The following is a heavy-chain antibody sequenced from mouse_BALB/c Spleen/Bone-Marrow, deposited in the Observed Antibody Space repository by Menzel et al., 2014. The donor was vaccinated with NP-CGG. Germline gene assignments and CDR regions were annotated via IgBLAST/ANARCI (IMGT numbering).Heavy chain of an antibody. D-gene: IGHD2-2*01. CDR3: ASGVTTGWFVY. J-gene: IGHJ3*01. CDR1: GYIFTSYW. Sequence: VQLQQSGAELVRPGASVKLSCKTSGYIFTSYWIHWVKQRSGQGLEWIARIYPGSGSTYYNEKFEGKATLTADKSSSTAYMQLSRLKSEDSAVYFCASGVTTGWFVYWGQGILVTVSA. V-gene: IGHV1-76*01. CDR2: IYPGSGST.